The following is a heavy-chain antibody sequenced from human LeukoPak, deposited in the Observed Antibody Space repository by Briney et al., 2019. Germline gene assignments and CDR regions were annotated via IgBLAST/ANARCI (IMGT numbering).Heavy chain of an antibody. V-gene: IGHV3-23*01. CDR3: SKDPRRYYDSSGPFDY. CDR1: GSTFTSLA. Sequence: GGSLTPPCQPSGSTFTSLAMSWVRQPPGSGLEWVAAFRGSGGRTNYADSLKGRFTISRDNSKNTLYLQVNSLRAEDTAVYYCSKDPRRYYDSSGPFDYWGQGTLVTVSS. J-gene: IGHJ4*02. CDR2: FRGSGGRT. D-gene: IGHD3-22*01.